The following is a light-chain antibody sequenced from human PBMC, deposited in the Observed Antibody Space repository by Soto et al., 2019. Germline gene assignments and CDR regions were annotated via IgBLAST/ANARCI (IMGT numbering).Light chain of an antibody. V-gene: IGKV1-5*03. Sequence: VQMTQSPSTLSASVGDRVTITCRASENIRFWLAWYQQKPSKAPKLLIYKASTLQSGVPSRFSGSGSVTEFTLTVSSLQPDDFATYYCQQYYDLYTFGQGTKLEIK. CDR3: QQYYDLYT. CDR2: KAS. CDR1: ENIRFW. J-gene: IGKJ2*01.